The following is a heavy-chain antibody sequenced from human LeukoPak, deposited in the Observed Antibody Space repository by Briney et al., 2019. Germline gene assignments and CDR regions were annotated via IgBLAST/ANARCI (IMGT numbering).Heavy chain of an antibody. Sequence: GGSLRLSCAASGFTFSTYAMSWVRQTPGKGLEWVAAISGNNPGTYHANSVKGRFTISRDNSKNTLHLQMSGLRAEDTARYYCAKAPVGHCSGAFCYHFDSWGQGTLVTVSS. CDR2: ISGNNPGT. CDR3: AKAPVGHCSGAFCYHFDS. V-gene: IGHV3-23*01. D-gene: IGHD2-15*01. J-gene: IGHJ4*02. CDR1: GFTFSTYA.